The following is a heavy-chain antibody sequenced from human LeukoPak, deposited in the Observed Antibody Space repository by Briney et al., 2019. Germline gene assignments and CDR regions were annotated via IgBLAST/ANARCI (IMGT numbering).Heavy chain of an antibody. CDR2: IYSGGST. J-gene: IGHJ4*02. D-gene: IGHD3-22*01. V-gene: IGHV3-53*04. CDR1: GFTVSSNY. Sequence: GGALRLSCAASGFTVSSNYMSWGRQAPGKGLEWGSVIYSGGSTYYADSVKGRFTISRHNSKNTLYLQMNSLRAEDTAVYYCARAQKGDYYDSSGYNALDYWGQGTLVTVSS. CDR3: ARAQKGDYYDSSGYNALDY.